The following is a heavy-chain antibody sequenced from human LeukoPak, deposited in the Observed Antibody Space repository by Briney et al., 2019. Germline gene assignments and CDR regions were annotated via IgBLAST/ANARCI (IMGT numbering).Heavy chain of an antibody. CDR2: INSDGSST. V-gene: IGHV3-74*01. CDR1: GFTFSSYW. J-gene: IGHJ3*02. D-gene: IGHD2-21*02. Sequence: PGGSLRLSCAASGFTFSSYWMHWVRQAPGKGLVWVSRINSDGSSTSYADSVKGRFTISRDNAKNTLYLQMNSLRAEDTAVYYRARDRSIVVVTATDDAFDIWGQGTMVTVSS. CDR3: ARDRSIVVVTATDDAFDI.